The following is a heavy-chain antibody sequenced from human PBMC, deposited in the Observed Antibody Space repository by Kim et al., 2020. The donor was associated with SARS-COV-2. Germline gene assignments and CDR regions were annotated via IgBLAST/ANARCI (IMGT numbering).Heavy chain of an antibody. CDR2: IDWDDDK. CDR1: RFSLFTRGMC. Sequence: SGPTLVNPTQTLTLTCTFSRFSLFTRGMCVNWIHQPPGKALEWLARIDWDDDKYYNTSLKTRLTISKDTSKNQVVLTMTNMDPVDTATYYCARIRGTGTTRSQSYHYYMDVWGKGTTVTVSS. CDR3: ARIRGTGTTRSQSYHYYMDV. J-gene: IGHJ6*03. V-gene: IGHV2-70*11. D-gene: IGHD1-7*01.